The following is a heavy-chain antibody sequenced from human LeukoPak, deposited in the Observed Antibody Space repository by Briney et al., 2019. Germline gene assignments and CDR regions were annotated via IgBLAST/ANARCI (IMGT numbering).Heavy chain of an antibody. V-gene: IGHV3-43D*03. CDR2: ISWDGGST. CDR1: GFAFDDYA. D-gene: IGHD6-13*01. Sequence: GGSLRLSCAASGFAFDDYAMHWVRQAPGKGLEWVSLISWDGGSTYYADSVKGRFTISRDNSKNSLYRQMNSLRAEDTALYYCAKAPWQQPGGMDVWGQGTTVTVSS. CDR3: AKAPWQQPGGMDV. J-gene: IGHJ6*02.